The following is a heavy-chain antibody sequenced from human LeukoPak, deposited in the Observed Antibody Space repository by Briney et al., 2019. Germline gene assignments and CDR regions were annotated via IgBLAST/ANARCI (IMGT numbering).Heavy chain of an antibody. V-gene: IGHV3-23*01. CDR1: GFTFSSYA. J-gene: IGHJ4*02. CDR3: AKEDPAIILGIDY. CDR2: VTGSGGST. D-gene: IGHD5-18*01. Sequence: GGSLRLSCAASGFTFSSYAMSWVRQAPGKGLEWVSAVTGSGGSTYYADSVRGRFTISRDNSKNTLFLQLDCLRVEDTAVYYCAKEDPAIILGIDYWGQGALVIVSS.